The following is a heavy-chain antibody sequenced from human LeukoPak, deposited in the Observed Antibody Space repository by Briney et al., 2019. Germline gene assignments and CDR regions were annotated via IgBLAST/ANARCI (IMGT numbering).Heavy chain of an antibody. CDR3: ARVANLGDPLGFYYYMDV. CDR2: MNPNSGNT. J-gene: IGHJ6*03. Sequence: ASVKVSCKASGYTFTSYDINWVRQATGQGLEWMGWMNPNSGNTGYAQKFQGRVTMTRNTSISTAYMELSSLRSEDTAVYYCARVANLGDPLGFYYYMDVWSKGTTVTVSS. D-gene: IGHD2-21*01. V-gene: IGHV1-8*01. CDR1: GYTFTSYD.